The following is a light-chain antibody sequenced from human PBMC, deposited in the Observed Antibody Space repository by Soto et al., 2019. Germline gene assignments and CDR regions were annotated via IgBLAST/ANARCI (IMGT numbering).Light chain of an antibody. Sequence: DIQMTQSPSTLSASVGDRVTITCRASQSISSWLALYQQKPGKAPKLVIYDASSLESGVPSRFSGSGSGTEFTLTISSLQPDDFATYYCQQYNSYSPWTFGQGTKVDIK. CDR3: QQYNSYSPWT. CDR2: DAS. CDR1: QSISSW. J-gene: IGKJ1*01. V-gene: IGKV1-5*01.